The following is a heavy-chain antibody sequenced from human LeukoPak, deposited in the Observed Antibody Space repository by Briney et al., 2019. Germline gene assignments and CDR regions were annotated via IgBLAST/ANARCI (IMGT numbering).Heavy chain of an antibody. CDR2: ISWNSGSI. Sequence: WIRQAPGKGLEWVSGISWNSGSIGYADSVKGRFTISRDNAKNSLYLQMNSLRAEDTALYYCAKGPSGDIKSNWFDPWGQGTLVTVSS. D-gene: IGHD3-10*01. V-gene: IGHV3-9*01. J-gene: IGHJ5*02. CDR3: AKGPSGDIKSNWFDP.